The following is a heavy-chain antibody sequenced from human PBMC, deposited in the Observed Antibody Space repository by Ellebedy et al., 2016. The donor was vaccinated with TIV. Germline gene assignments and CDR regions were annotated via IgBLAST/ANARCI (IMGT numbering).Heavy chain of an antibody. CDR3: ARVVHQRWFDP. V-gene: IGHV4-59*01. CDR2: IYYSGST. CDR1: GGSISSYY. Sequence: GSLRLSCTVSGGSISSYYWGWIRQPPGKGLEWIGSIYYSGSTNYNPSLKSRVTILVDTSKNQFSLKLSSVTAADTAVYYCARVVHQRWFDPWGQGTLVTVSS. J-gene: IGHJ5*02. D-gene: IGHD2-2*01.